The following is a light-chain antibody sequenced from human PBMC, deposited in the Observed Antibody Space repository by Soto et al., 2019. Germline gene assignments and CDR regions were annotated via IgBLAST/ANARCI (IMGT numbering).Light chain of an antibody. CDR3: CSYTGRPIFVL. J-gene: IGLJ2*01. V-gene: IGLV2-14*01. CDR1: SSDVGGYDY. CDR2: EAS. Sequence: QSALTQPASVSGSPGQSITIFCTGTSSDVGGYDYVSWYQQHPDKAPKLMIYEASKRPSGVSNRFSGSESDNTASLTISGLQAEDEADYYCCSYTGRPIFVLFGGGTKLTVL.